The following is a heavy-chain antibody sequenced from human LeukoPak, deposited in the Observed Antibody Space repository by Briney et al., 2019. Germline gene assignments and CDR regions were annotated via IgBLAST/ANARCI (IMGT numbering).Heavy chain of an antibody. CDR2: LWHDGSDK. V-gene: IGHV3-33*01. Sequence: GGSLRLSCAASGFTFSSYAMHWVRQAPGKGLEWVAVLWHDGSDKYYADSVKGRFTISRDNSKNTLFLQMNSLRAEDTAVYYCASRGYFDCWGQGTLVTVSS. J-gene: IGHJ4*02. CDR1: GFTFSSYA. CDR3: ASRGYFDC. D-gene: IGHD3-10*01.